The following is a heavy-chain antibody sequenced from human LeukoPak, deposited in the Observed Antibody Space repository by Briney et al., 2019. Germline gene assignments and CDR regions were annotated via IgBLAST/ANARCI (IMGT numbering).Heavy chain of an antibody. CDR1: GGSFSGYY. J-gene: IGHJ4*02. D-gene: IGHD3-9*01. V-gene: IGHV4-34*01. CDR2: INHSGST. Sequence: SETLSLTCAVYGGSFSGYYWSWIRQPPGKGLEWIGEINHSGSTNYNPSLKSRVTISVDTSKNQFSLKLSSVTAADTAVYYCARRHDILTGYTYWGQGTLVTVSS. CDR3: ARRHDILTGYTY.